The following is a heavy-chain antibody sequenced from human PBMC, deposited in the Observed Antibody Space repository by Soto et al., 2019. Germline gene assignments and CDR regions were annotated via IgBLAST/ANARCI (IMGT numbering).Heavy chain of an antibody. CDR1: GFSLSTSGVG. V-gene: IGHV2-5*01. Sequence: SGPTLVNPTQTLTLTCTFSGFSLSTSGVGVGWIRQPPGKALEWLALIYWNDDKRFSPSLHSRLTITKDTSKNQVVLTMTDMDPVDTATYYCAHTLGTSSVTGTGYYHGMDVGGQGTTVTVSS. CDR3: AHTLGTSSVTGTGYYHGMDV. CDR2: IYWNDDK. J-gene: IGHJ6*02. D-gene: IGHD4-17*01.